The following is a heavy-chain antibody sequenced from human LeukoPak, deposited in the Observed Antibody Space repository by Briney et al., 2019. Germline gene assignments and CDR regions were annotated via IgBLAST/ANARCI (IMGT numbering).Heavy chain of an antibody. CDR3: ARAGGDEGLDY. CDR1: GGSISSSSYS. J-gene: IGHJ4*02. V-gene: IGHV4-39*01. D-gene: IGHD3-10*01. Sequence: SETLSLTCTVSGGSISSSSYSWGWIRQPPGKGLEWIGSIYYSGSTYYNPSLKSRVTISVDTSKNQFSLKLSSVTAADTAVYYCARAGGDEGLDYWGQGTLVTVSS. CDR2: IYYSGST.